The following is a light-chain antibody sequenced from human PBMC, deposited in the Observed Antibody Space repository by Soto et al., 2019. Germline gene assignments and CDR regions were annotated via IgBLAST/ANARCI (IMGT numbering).Light chain of an antibody. CDR1: SSDVGGYNY. J-gene: IGLJ2*01. CDR3: NSYGGTNNYVV. CDR2: DVN. Sequence: QYVLTQPPSASGSPGQSVTISCTGTSSDVGGYNYVSWYRQHPGKAPQLIIYDVNKRPSGVPDRFSGSKSGNTASLTVSGLHAEDEADYFCNSYGGTNNYVVFGGGTKLTVL. V-gene: IGLV2-8*01.